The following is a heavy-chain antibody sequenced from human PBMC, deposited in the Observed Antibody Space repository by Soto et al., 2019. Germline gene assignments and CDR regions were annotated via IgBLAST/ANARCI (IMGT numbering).Heavy chain of an antibody. J-gene: IGHJ3*02. Sequence: EVQLVQSGGGLVQPGGSLRLSCAGYGVTVTSNYMNWVRQAPGKGLEWVSVFYSGENAYYADSVAGRFTISRDNSKNTLYLQMNSLRVEDTAVYYCARDLDAFDTWGQGTTVIVSS. CDR1: GVTVTSNY. V-gene: IGHV3-53*01. CDR2: FYSGENA. CDR3: ARDLDAFDT.